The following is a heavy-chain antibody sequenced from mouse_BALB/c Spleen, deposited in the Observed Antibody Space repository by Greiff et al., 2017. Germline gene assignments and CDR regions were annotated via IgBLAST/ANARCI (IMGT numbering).Heavy chain of an antibody. Sequence: EVQLQQSGTVLARPGASVKMSCKASGYSFTSYWMHWVKQRPGQGLEWIGAIYPGNSDTSYNQKFKGKAKLTAVTSASTAYMELSSLTNEDSAVYYCTGGDSGVRRSYWYFDVWGAGTTVTVSS. J-gene: IGHJ1*01. V-gene: IGHV1-5*01. CDR3: TGGDSGVRRSYWYFDV. CDR1: GYSFTSYW. D-gene: IGHD2-14*01. CDR2: IYPGNSDT.